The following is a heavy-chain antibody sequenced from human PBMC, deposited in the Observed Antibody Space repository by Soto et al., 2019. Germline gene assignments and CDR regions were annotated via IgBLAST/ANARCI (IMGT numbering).Heavy chain of an antibody. CDR3: ARLHSNGTYGMDX. J-gene: IGHJ6*02. CDR1: GGSFTYT. Sequence: ASVKVSCKASGGSFTYTLSWVRQAPGQGLEWMVGIIPIFGTANYAQKFQGRVTITADESTKTDYMELRPMRSEDTAVYYCARLHSNGTYGMDXWGQGTTVTVS. CDR2: IIPIFGTA. V-gene: IGHV1-69*13. D-gene: IGHD5-18*01.